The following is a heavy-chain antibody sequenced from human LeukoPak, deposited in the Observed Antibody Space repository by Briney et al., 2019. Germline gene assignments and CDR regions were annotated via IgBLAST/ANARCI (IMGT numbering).Heavy chain of an antibody. Sequence: SETLSLTCAVSGGSLSSGGYSWSWIRQPPGKGLEWIGYIYHSGSTYYNPSLKSRVTISVDRSKNQFSLKLSSVTAADTAVYYCATLGSADYWGQGTLVTVSS. CDR3: ATLGSADY. V-gene: IGHV4-30-2*01. CDR2: IYHSGST. CDR1: GGSLSSGGYS. D-gene: IGHD5-12*01. J-gene: IGHJ4*02.